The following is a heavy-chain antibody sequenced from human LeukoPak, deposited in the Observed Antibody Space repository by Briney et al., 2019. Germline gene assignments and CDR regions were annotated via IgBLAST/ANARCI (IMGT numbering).Heavy chain of an antibody. V-gene: IGHV4-34*01. CDR1: GGSFGGYY. D-gene: IGHD1-1*01. Sequence: SETLSLTCAVYGGSFGGYYWSWIRQPPGKGLEWIGEINHSGSTNYNPSLKSRVTISVDTSKNQFSLKLSSVTAADTAVYYCASGKTGTTYAFDIWGQGTMVTVSS. J-gene: IGHJ3*02. CDR3: ASGKTGTTYAFDI. CDR2: INHSGST.